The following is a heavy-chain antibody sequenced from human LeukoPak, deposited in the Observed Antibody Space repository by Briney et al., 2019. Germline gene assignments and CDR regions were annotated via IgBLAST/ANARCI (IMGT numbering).Heavy chain of an antibody. CDR3: ARGQSLRADY. CDR2: INPNSGDT. CDR1: GYTFTGYY. V-gene: IGHV1-2*02. Sequence: GASVKVSCKASGYTFTGYYVHWVRQAPGQGLEWMGWINPNSGDTNYAQKFQGRVTMTSDTSINTAYMELSRLTSDDTAVYYCARGQSLRADYWGRGTLVTVSS. J-gene: IGHJ4*02. D-gene: IGHD5-24*01.